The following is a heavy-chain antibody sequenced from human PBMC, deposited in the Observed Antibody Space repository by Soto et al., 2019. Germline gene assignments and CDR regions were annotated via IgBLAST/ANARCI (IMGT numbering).Heavy chain of an antibody. CDR1: GGSVSSGSYY. Sequence: SETLSLTCTVSGGSVSSGSYYWSWIRQPPGKGLEWIGYIYYSGSTNYNPSLKSRVTISVDTSKNQFSLKLSSVTAADTAVYYCARDEAAADNWFDPWGQGTPVTVSS. D-gene: IGHD6-13*01. J-gene: IGHJ5*02. CDR2: IYYSGST. V-gene: IGHV4-61*01. CDR3: ARDEAAADNWFDP.